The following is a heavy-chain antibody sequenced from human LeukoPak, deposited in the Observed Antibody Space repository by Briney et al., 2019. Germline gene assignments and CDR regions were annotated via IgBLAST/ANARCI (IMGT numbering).Heavy chain of an antibody. Sequence: SETLSLTCTVSGGSITSYYWSWIRQPPGKGPEWIGYIFHSGSTNCNPSLKSRVTISVDTSKNQFSLKLNSVTAADTAVYYCAREVYSSGWYVVSDAFDIWGQGTMVTVSS. CDR2: IFHSGST. D-gene: IGHD6-19*01. CDR3: AREVYSSGWYVVSDAFDI. J-gene: IGHJ3*02. CDR1: GGSITSYY. V-gene: IGHV4-59*01.